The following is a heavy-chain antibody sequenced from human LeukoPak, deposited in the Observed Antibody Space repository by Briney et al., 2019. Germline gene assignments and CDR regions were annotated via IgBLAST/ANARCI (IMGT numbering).Heavy chain of an antibody. CDR2: INHSGST. V-gene: IGHV4-34*01. CDR1: GGSLCGYY. CDR3: ARARGYSYGYPLDV. J-gene: IGHJ6*02. D-gene: IGHD5-18*01. Sequence: PSEILSLTCAVYGGSLCGYYWSWMRQPPGKGLGWIGEINHSGSTHYNPSLKSRVTISVDTSKNQFSLKLSSVTAADTALYYCARARGYSYGYPLDVWGQGTTVTVSS.